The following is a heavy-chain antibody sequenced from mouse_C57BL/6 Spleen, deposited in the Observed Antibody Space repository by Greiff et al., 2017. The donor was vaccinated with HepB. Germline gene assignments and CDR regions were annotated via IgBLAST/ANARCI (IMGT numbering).Heavy chain of an antibody. J-gene: IGHJ3*01. CDR1: GYTFTDYN. D-gene: IGHD2-1*01. CDR2: INPNNGGT. V-gene: IGHV1-18*01. Sequence: VHVKQSGPELVKPGASVKIPCKASGYTFTDYNMDWVKQSHGKSLEWIGDINPNNGGTIYNQKFKGKATLTVDKSSSTAYMELRSLTSEDTAVYYCARNLYGNYAAWFAYWGQGTLVTVSA. CDR3: ARNLYGNYAAWFAY.